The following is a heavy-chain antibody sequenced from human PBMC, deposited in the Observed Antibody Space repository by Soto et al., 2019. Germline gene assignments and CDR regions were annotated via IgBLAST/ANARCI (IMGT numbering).Heavy chain of an antibody. Sequence: ASVKVSCKASGYPLTAKYLHWVRQAPGQGLEWMGWINPSSGGTKEAQKFRGRVTMTRDTSISAAYMELSRLTSDDTAVYYCAKGGSSWTEWFDPWGQGTLVTVS. V-gene: IGHV1-2*02. CDR2: INPSSGGT. CDR3: AKGGSSWTEWFDP. CDR1: GYPLTAKY. D-gene: IGHD6-13*01. J-gene: IGHJ5*02.